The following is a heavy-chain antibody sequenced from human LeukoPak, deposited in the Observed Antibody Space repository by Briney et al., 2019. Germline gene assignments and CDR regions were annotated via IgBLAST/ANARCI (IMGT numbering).Heavy chain of an antibody. V-gene: IGHV5-51*01. CDR1: GYIFSVYW. Sequence: GESLKISCKVSGYIFSVYWIAWVRQMPGKGLEWMGIIFPRDSDTRYSPSFQGQVTISADKSISTAYLQWSSLKASDTATYYCARLPGSGHATNFDYWGQGTLVTVSS. D-gene: IGHD3-10*01. J-gene: IGHJ4*02. CDR2: IFPRDSDT. CDR3: ARLPGSGHATNFDY.